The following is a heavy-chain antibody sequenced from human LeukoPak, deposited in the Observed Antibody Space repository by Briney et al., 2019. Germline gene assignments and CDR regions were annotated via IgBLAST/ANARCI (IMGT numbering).Heavy chain of an antibody. V-gene: IGHV4-4*07. J-gene: IGHJ5*01. CDR3: ARDPDGYNWFDS. D-gene: IGHD1-14*01. Sequence: SETLSLTCTVSGASNSSYYWSWIRQPAGKGLEWIGRVYSSGSTNYNPSLKSRVTMSEDTSKNQFSLKLRSVTAADTAVYYCARDPDGYNWFDSWGQGTQVTVST. CDR2: VYSSGST. CDR1: GASNSSYY.